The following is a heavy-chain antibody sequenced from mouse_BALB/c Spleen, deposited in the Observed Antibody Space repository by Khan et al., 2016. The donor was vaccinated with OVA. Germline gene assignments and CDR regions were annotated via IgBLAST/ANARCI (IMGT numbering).Heavy chain of an antibody. J-gene: IGHJ2*01. D-gene: IGHD2-14*01. CDR1: GDSITSGY. Sequence: EVQLQESGPSLVKPSQTLSLTCSVTGDSITSGYWNWIRRFPGNKLEYMGYISYSDSTFYNPSLKSRISITRDTSKNKYYLQLNSVTTEDTATYYWARWNYRYDGYFDYWGQGTTLTVSS. CDR3: ARWNYRYDGYFDY. V-gene: IGHV3-8*02. CDR2: ISYSDST.